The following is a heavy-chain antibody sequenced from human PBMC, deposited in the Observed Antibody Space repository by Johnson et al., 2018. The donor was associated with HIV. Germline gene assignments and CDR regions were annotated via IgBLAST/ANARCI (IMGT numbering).Heavy chain of an antibody. CDR1: GFTFDDYA. D-gene: IGHD6-19*01. V-gene: IGHV3-20*04. Sequence: EMQLVESGGGLVQPGGSLRLSCAASGFTFDDYAMHWVRQAPGKGLEWVSGINWNGGSTAYADSVKGRFTISRDNAKNSLYLQMNSLGVEDTALYYCARGWLGLDAFDIWGQGTMVTVSS. J-gene: IGHJ3*02. CDR3: ARGWLGLDAFDI. CDR2: INWNGGST.